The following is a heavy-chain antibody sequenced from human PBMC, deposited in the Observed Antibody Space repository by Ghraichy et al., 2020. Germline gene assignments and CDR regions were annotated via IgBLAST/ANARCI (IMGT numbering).Heavy chain of an antibody. CDR3: AKDKWSGYFEH. CDR2: IMGSGDGT. CDR1: GFIFSSYA. D-gene: IGHD3-3*01. J-gene: IGHJ4*02. Sequence: GESLNISCAASGFIFSSYAMSWVRQAPGKGLEWVSNIMGSGDGTNYADFVKGRFTISRDNSKNTLYLQMNSLRVEDTAVYYCAKDKWSGYFEHWGQGTLVTVS. V-gene: IGHV3-23*01.